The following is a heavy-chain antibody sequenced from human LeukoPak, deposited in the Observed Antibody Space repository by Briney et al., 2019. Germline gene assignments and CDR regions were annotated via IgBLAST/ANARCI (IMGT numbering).Heavy chain of an antibody. CDR2: IRYDGTDK. J-gene: IGHJ6*03. D-gene: IGHD2-2*01. Sequence: PGESLKISCAASGFTFSSYGMHWVRQAPGKGLEWVAFIRYDGTDKYYADSVKGRFTISRDNSKNTLYLQMNSLGAEDTAVYYCAKGYCSSTTCYTGYYFHMDVWGKGTTVTVS. CDR1: GFTFSSYG. CDR3: AKGYCSSTTCYTGYYFHMDV. V-gene: IGHV3-30*02.